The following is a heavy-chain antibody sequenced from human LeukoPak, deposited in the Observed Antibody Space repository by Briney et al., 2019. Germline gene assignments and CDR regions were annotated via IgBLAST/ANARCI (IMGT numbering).Heavy chain of an antibody. CDR3: ARGGYNYYYYYYMDV. D-gene: IGHD1-1*01. CDR1: GGSITSYY. Sequence: SETLSLTCTVSGGSITSYYWSWIRQPPGKGLEWSGYISYSGSTNYNPSLKSRVTISLDTSKNQFSLKLSSVTAADTAVYYCARGGYNYYYYYYMDVWGKGTTVTVSS. V-gene: IGHV4-59*01. J-gene: IGHJ6*03. CDR2: ISYSGST.